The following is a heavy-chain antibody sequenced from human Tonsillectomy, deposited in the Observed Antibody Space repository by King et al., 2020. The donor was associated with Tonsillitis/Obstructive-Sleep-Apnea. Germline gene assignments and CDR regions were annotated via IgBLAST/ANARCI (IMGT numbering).Heavy chain of an antibody. D-gene: IGHD5/OR15-5a*01. CDR3: ARQYNVYNWFDP. CDR2: IYYSGST. V-gene: IGHV4-59*08. CDR1: GGSISSYY. J-gene: IGHJ5*02. Sequence: VQLQESGPGLVKPSETLSLTCTVSGGSISSYYWSWIRQPPGKGLEWMGYIYYSGSTNYNPSLKSRVTISVDTSRNQFSLRLSSVTAADTAFYYCARQYNVYNWFDPWGQGTLVTVSS.